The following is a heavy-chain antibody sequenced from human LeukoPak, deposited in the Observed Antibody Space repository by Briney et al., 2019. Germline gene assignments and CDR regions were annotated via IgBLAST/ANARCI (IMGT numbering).Heavy chain of an antibody. CDR3: AREGQWLSDY. D-gene: IGHD6-19*01. CDR1: GFTVSSNY. V-gene: IGHV3-53*01. CDR2: IYSGGST. J-gene: IGHJ4*02. Sequence: GGSLRLSCAASGFTVSSNYMSWVRQAPGKGLEWVSVIYSGGSTYYADSVKGRFTISRDNAKNSLYLQMNSLRAEDTAVYYCAREGQWLSDYWGQGTLVTVSS.